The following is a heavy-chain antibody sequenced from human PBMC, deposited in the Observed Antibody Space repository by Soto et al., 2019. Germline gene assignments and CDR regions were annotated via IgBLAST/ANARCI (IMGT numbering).Heavy chain of an antibody. CDR3: ARGGSRVSGTYHNRWFDP. D-gene: IGHD3-10*01. J-gene: IGHJ5*02. CDR1: GGSISNYY. Sequence: QVQLQESGPGLVKPSETLSLTCTVSGGSISNYYWSWFRQTPDKGLESIGYIYSSGNTNYNPSLKSRVTISVDTAKNQFTLKLTSVTAADTAVYYCARGGSRVSGTYHNRWFDPWGQGTRVTVSS. CDR2: IYSSGNT. V-gene: IGHV4-59*01.